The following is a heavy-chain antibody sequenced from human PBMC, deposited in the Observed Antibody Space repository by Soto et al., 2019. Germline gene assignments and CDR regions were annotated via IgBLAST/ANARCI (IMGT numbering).Heavy chain of an antibody. CDR1: GGSISSSSYY. CDR2: IFCSGST. J-gene: IGHJ6*02. CDR3: ARHLTYCSAGSCYSNFPYYGMDV. V-gene: IGHV4-39*01. D-gene: IGHD2-15*01. Sequence: PSETLSLTCTFSGGSISSSSYYWGWIRQPPGKGLEWIGSIFCSGSTYYNPSLKSRVTISVDTSKNQFSLKLSSVTAADTAVYYCARHLTYCSAGSCYSNFPYYGMDVWAQGPTVTVSS.